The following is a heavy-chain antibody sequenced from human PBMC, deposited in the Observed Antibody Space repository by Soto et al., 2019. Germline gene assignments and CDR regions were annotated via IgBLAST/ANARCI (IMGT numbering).Heavy chain of an antibody. CDR3: AVNDYLDY. J-gene: IGHJ4*02. Sequence: PGGSLRLSCAASGFTFSNAWMIWVRQAPGKGLEWVGRIKRKSDGGTTDYAAPVKGRFTISRDDSANTLYLQMNSLKIEDTAVYSCAVNDYLDYWGQGALVTVSS. CDR1: GFTFSNAW. CDR2: IKRKSDGGTT. V-gene: IGHV3-15*01.